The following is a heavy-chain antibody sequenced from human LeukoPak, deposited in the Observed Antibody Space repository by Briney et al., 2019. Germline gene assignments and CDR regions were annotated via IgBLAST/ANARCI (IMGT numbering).Heavy chain of an antibody. CDR2: IYTSEST. CDR1: GDSISSGSYY. J-gene: IGHJ6*03. V-gene: IGHV4-61*02. D-gene: IGHD6-6*01. CDR3: AAVRPGRYYYYMDV. Sequence: SETLSLTCTVSGDSISSGSYYWSWIRQPAGKGLEWIGRIYTSESTNYNPSLKSRVTISLDTSKNQFSLRLSSVTAADTAVYYCAAVRPGRYYYYMDVWGKGTTVTISS.